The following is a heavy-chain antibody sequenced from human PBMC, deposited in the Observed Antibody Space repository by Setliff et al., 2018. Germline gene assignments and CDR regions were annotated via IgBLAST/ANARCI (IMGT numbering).Heavy chain of an antibody. V-gene: IGHV1-18*01. CDR3: ARDWFCSGGDCSDVFDF. CDR2: ISTDDGDT. Sequence: ASVKVSCKASGGTFSSYAISWVRQAPGQGLEWMGWISTDDGDTNFAQKFQGRVTLTTDTSTGTAYMELRSLTFDDTAVYYCARDWFCSGGDCSDVFDFWGQGTMVTVSS. CDR1: GGTFSSYA. D-gene: IGHD2-21*02. J-gene: IGHJ3*01.